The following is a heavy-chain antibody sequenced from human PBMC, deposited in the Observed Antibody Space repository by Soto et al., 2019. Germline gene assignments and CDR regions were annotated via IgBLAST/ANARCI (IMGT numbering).Heavy chain of an antibody. Sequence: GRSLRLSCAASGFTFSSYAMSWVRQAPGKGLEWVSAISGSGGSTYYADSVKGRFTISRDNSKNTLYLQMNSLRAEDTAVYYCAKERVTIFGVVIGGSDYFDYWGQGTLVTVSS. CDR3: AKERVTIFGVVIGGSDYFDY. CDR1: GFTFSSYA. CDR2: ISGSGGST. J-gene: IGHJ4*02. V-gene: IGHV3-23*01. D-gene: IGHD3-3*01.